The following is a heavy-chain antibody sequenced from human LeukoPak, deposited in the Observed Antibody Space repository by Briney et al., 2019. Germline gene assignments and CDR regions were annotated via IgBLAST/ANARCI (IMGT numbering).Heavy chain of an antibody. CDR2: IYRGGNT. CDR1: GFTFSSYA. D-gene: IGHD4-23*01. Sequence: PGGSLRLSCAASGFTFSSYAMSWVRQAPGKGLEWVSVIYRGGNTYYADPVKGRFTISRDTSKNTVYLQMNNLRAEDTAVYYCTTFLYGGNSGGSVGYWGQGTLVTVSS. J-gene: IGHJ4*02. CDR3: TTFLYGGNSGGSVGY. V-gene: IGHV3-23*03.